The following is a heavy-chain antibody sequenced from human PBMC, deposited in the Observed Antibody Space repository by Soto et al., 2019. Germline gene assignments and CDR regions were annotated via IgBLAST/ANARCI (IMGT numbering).Heavy chain of an antibody. CDR3: ARDLWGYCGTNCYPLDV. CDR2: MYNSGST. CDR1: GGSISGYY. Sequence: SETLSLTCTVSGGSISGYYWSWIRRPPGKVLEWIGYMYNSGSTVYNPPFKSRVTISVDTYKNQFSLKLSSVTAADTAIYYCARDLWGYCGTNCYPLDVWGQGTTVT. D-gene: IGHD2-21*02. J-gene: IGHJ6*02. V-gene: IGHV4-59*01.